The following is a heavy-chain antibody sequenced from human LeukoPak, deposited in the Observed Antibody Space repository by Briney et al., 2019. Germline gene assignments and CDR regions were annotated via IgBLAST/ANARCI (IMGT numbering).Heavy chain of an antibody. J-gene: IGHJ4*02. D-gene: IGHD2-15*01. V-gene: IGHV1-2*02. CDR3: ARGRTIGVVGAATHLEAC. Sequence: ASVKVSCKASGYTFTGYYMHWVRQAPGQGLEWMGWINPNSGGTNYAQKFQGRVTMTRDTSISTAYMELSSLRSDDTAVDYCARGRTIGVVGAATHLEACWGQGTLVTVSS. CDR1: GYTFTGYY. CDR2: INPNSGGT.